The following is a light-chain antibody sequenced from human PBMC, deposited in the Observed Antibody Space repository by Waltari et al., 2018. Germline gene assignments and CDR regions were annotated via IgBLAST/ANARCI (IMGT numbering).Light chain of an antibody. CDR2: EVS. V-gene: IGLV2-8*01. CDR1: SSDIGGYNR. CDR3: TSYAGSNTGL. J-gene: IGLJ2*01. Sequence: QAALTQPPSMSGSPGQSVTISCTGTSSDIGGYNRVSWYQQNPGKAPQLMIYEVSQRPSGVSDRFSGSKSGNTASLTISGLQAEDGADYYCTSYAGSNTGLFGGGTRLTVL.